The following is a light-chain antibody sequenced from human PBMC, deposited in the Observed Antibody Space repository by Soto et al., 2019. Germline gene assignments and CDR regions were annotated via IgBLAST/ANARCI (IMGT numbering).Light chain of an antibody. CDR3: QQSYSAPQT. CDR1: QSISTY. V-gene: IGKV1-39*01. Sequence: DIQMTQTPSSLSASVGDRVTIPCRASQSISTYLNWYQQKPGKVPNLLIYAASILQSGVPSRFSGSGSGTDFNLTISSLQPEDSATYYCQQSYSAPQTFGQGTKV. CDR2: AAS. J-gene: IGKJ1*01.